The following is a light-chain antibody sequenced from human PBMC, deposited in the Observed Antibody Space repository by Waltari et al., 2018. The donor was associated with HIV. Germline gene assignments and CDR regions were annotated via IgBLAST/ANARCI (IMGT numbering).Light chain of an antibody. CDR1: SLRTYY. CDR2: GKN. V-gene: IGLV3-19*01. J-gene: IGLJ2*01. CDR3: NSRDSPYVV. Sequence: SSELTQDPAVSVALGQTVRITCQGDSLRTYYTSWYQQKPGQAPVLVIYGKNSRPSRVPGRFSGSSSGNTASLTITGAQAEDEADYYCNSRDSPYVVFGGGTKLTVL.